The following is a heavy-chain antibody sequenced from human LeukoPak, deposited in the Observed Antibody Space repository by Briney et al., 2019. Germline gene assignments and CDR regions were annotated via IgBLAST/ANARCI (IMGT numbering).Heavy chain of an antibody. J-gene: IGHJ3*02. Sequence: PSETLSLTCTVSGGSISSGGYYWSWIRQHPGKGLEWIGYIYYSGSTYYNPSLKSRVTISVDTSKNQFSLKLSSVTAADTAVYYCARDSSGTVFDIWDQGTMVTVSS. V-gene: IGHV4-31*03. CDR2: IYYSGST. CDR1: GGSISSGGYY. D-gene: IGHD3-22*01. CDR3: ARDSSGTVFDI.